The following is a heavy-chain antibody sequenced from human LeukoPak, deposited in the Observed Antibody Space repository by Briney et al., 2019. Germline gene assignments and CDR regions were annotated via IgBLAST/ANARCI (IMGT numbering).Heavy chain of an antibody. J-gene: IGHJ4*02. CDR1: GYSFTSYY. CDR2: INPSGCTT. CDR3: ARVRGYSLFDY. Sequence: ASVKVSFKAFGYSFTSYYMHWVRQAPGQGLEWMGIINPSGCTTSYAQRFQDRVTMTKDTSTRTVYMELSSLRSEDTAVYFCARVRGYSLFDYWGQGILVTVSS. D-gene: IGHD5-18*01. V-gene: IGHV1-46*01.